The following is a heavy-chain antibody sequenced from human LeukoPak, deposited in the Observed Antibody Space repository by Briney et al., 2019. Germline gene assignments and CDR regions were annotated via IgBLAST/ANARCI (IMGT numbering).Heavy chain of an antibody. CDR3: ARGEGGLTIFGVPHPYDY. CDR1: GGSISSKY. V-gene: IGHV4-34*01. D-gene: IGHD3-3*01. Sequence: SETLSLTCTVSGGSISSKYWSWIRQPPGKGLEWIGDINHIGSTNYNPSLKSRVTMSVDMSKNQLSLKLSSVTAADTAVYYCARGEGGLTIFGVPHPYDYWGQGTLVTVSS. CDR2: INHIGST. J-gene: IGHJ4*02.